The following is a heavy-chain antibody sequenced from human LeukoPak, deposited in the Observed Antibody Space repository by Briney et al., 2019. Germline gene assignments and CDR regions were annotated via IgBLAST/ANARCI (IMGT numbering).Heavy chain of an antibody. J-gene: IGHJ4*02. V-gene: IGHV1-3*01. CDR2: INAGNGNT. CDR1: DYTYTSYA. Sequence: GASVKVSCKASDYTYTSYAMHWVRQAPGHRLEWLGWINAGNGNTKYSQKVQGRVTITRDTSASTAYMELSRLRSEDTAVYYCARVVYSSGIFDYWGQGTLVTVSS. CDR3: ARVVYSSGIFDY. D-gene: IGHD6-19*01.